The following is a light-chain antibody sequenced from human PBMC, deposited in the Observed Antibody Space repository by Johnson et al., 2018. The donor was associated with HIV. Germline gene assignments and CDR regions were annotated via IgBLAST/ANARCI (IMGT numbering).Light chain of an antibody. J-gene: IGLJ1*01. CDR1: SSNIGNNY. CDR3: GRWDSSLSAYV. V-gene: IGLV1-51*01. CDR2: DNN. Sequence: VLTQPPSVSAAPGQKVTISCSGSSSNIGNNYVSWYQQLPGTAPKLLIYDNNKRPSGIPDRFSGSKSGTSATLGITGLQTGDEADYYCGRWDSSLSAYVFGTGTKGTVL.